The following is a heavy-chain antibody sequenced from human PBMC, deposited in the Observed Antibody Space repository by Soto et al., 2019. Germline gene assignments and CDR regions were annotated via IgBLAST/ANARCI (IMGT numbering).Heavy chain of an antibody. D-gene: IGHD5-12*01. CDR2: IIPIFGTA. CDR3: ARRKGGDGSNHNYWYFDL. Sequence: QVQLVQSGAEVKKPGSSVKVSCKASGGTFSSYAISWVRQAPGQGLEWMGGIIPIFGTANYARQFQGRVTITADESTSKAYMELSSLRSEDTAVYYCARRKGGDGSNHNYWYFDLWGRGTLVTVSS. J-gene: IGHJ2*01. V-gene: IGHV1-69*12. CDR1: GGTFSSYA.